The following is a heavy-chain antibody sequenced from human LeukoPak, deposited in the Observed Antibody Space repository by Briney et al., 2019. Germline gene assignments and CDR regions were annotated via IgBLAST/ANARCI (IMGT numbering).Heavy chain of an antibody. V-gene: IGHV3-7*03. CDR1: GLTFRSYW. CDR3: AKIYDSSGYSVNDAFDI. Sequence: GGSLRLSCAASGLTFRSYWMSWVRQAPGKGLEWVANIKQDGSEKFYVDSVKGRFTISRDNAKNSLYLQMNSLRAEDTALYYCAKIYDSSGYSVNDAFDIWGQGTMVTVSS. J-gene: IGHJ3*02. CDR2: IKQDGSEK. D-gene: IGHD3-22*01.